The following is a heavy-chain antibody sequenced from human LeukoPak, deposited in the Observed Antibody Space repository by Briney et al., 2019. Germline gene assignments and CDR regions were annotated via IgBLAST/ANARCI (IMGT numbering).Heavy chain of an antibody. Sequence: GGSLRLSCAASGFTVSSIYMSWVRQAPGKGLEWVSVIFSGGSTYYADSVKGRFTISRDNFKNTLYLQMNSLRAEDTAVYYCARGASGYYWTYWGQGTLVTVSS. CDR3: ARGASGYYWTY. CDR2: IFSGGST. J-gene: IGHJ4*02. D-gene: IGHD3-22*01. CDR1: GFTVSSIY. V-gene: IGHV3-66*01.